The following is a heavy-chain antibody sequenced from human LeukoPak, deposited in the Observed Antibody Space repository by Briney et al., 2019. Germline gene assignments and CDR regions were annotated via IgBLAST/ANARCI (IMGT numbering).Heavy chain of an antibody. Sequence: PGGSLRLSCAASGFTFSSYLMSWVRQAPGKGLEWVANINQDGSEKYYVDSVKGRFTISRDNAKNSLYLQMSSLRSEDTAVYYCARDHSPPDGDYVQGYYFDYWGQGTLVTVSS. J-gene: IGHJ4*02. V-gene: IGHV3-7*03. CDR2: INQDGSEK. D-gene: IGHD4-17*01. CDR3: ARDHSPPDGDYVQGYYFDY. CDR1: GFTFSSYL.